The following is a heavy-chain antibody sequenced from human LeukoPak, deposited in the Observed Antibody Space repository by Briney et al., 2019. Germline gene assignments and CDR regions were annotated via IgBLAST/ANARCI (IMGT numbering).Heavy chain of an antibody. CDR1: SLTYCSHD. CDR3: ARGAANPATYKVVFDI. Sequence: PGRSLRLSCAACSLTYCSHDKLGLRQAPGKGLEWVAVIWYDGSNKYYADSVKGRFTISRDNSKNTLYLQMNSLRAEDTAVYYCARGAANPATYKVVFDIWGKGTMVTVA. D-gene: IGHD3-10*01. V-gene: IGHV3-33*01. CDR2: IWYDGSNK. J-gene: IGHJ3*02.